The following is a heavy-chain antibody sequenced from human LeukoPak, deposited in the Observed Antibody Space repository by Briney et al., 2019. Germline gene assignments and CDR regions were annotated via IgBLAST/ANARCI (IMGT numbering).Heavy chain of an antibody. V-gene: IGHV3-21*01. J-gene: IGHJ4*02. CDR3: ARERARRGEVSVDY. CDR2: ISSSSSYI. CDR1: GFTFSSYS. D-gene: IGHD3-10*01. Sequence: PGGSLRLSCAASGFTFSSYSMNWVRQAPGKGLESVSSISSSSSYIYYADSVKGRFTISRDNAKNSLYLQMNSLRAEDTAVYYCARERARRGEVSVDYWGQGTLVTVPS.